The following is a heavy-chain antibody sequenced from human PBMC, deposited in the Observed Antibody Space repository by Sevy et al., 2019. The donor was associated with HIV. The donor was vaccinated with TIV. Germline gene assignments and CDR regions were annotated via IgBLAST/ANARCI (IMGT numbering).Heavy chain of an antibody. CDR1: GFTFSTYS. Sequence: GGSLRLSCAASGFTFSTYSMNWVRQAPGKGLEWVSFISSSSSTIYYADSVRGRFTISRDNAKNSLYLQMNSLRAEDTAIYYCARDPWGDYYDSSGYPDYWGQGTLVTSPQ. D-gene: IGHD3-22*01. V-gene: IGHV3-48*01. CDR3: ARDPWGDYYDSSGYPDY. CDR2: ISSSSSTI. J-gene: IGHJ4*02.